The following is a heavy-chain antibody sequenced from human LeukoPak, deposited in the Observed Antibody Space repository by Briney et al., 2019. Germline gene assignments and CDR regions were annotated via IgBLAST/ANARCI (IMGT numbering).Heavy chain of an antibody. CDR1: GFTFSDYY. J-gene: IGHJ4*02. CDR3: ARVGGYCSSTSCYSRGFFDY. Sequence: GGSLRLSCAASGFTFSDYYMSWIRQAPGKGLEWVANIKQDGSEKYYVDSVKGRFTISRDNAKNSLYLQMNSLRAEDTAVYYCARVGGYCSSTSCYSRGFFDYWAREPWSPSPQ. D-gene: IGHD2-2*02. CDR2: IKQDGSEK. V-gene: IGHV3-7*01.